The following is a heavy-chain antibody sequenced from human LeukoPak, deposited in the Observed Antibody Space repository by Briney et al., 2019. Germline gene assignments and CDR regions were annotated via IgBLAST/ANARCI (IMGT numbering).Heavy chain of an antibody. CDR3: ARVGSSSSTNNFDY. V-gene: IGHV4-61*02. CDR2: IYTSGST. Sequence: SETLSLTCTVSGGSISSGSYYWSWIRQPAGKGLEWIGRIYTSGSTNYNPSLKSRVTISVDTSKNQFSLKLSSVTAADTAVYYCARVGSSSSTNNFDYWGQGTLVTVSS. CDR1: GGSISSGSYY. J-gene: IGHJ4*02. D-gene: IGHD6-6*01.